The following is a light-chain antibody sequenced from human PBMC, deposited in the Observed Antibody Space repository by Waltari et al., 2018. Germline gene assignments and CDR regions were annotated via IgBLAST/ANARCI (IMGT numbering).Light chain of an antibody. J-gene: IGLJ2*01. V-gene: IGLV2-11*01. CDR2: DVS. CDR3: CSYAGSYTVV. Sequence: QSALTQPRSVSGSPGQSVTISCTGTSSDVGGYNYVSCYQQHPGKAPKLMIYDVSKRPSGVPDRFSGSKSGNTASLTISGLQAEDEADYYCCSYAGSYTVVFGGGTKLTVL. CDR1: SSDVGGYNY.